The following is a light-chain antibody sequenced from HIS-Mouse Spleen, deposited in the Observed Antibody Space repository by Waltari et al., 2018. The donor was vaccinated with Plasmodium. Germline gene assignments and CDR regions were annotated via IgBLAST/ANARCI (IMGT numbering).Light chain of an antibody. CDR3: SSYTSSSTLV. CDR2: AVR. CDR1: SSDVGGYNY. V-gene: IGLV2-14*03. Sequence: QSALTQPASVSGSPGQSITISCTGTSSDVGGYNYVSWYQQHPGKAPKLMIYAVRNRPSGVVNRFSGSKFGNTASLAISGLQAEDEADYDCSSYTSSSTLVFGGGTKLTVL. J-gene: IGLJ2*01.